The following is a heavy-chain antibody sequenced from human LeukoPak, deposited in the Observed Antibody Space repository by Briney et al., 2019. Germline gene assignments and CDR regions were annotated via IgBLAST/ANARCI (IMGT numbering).Heavy chain of an antibody. Sequence: SETLSLTCTVSGGSISSGDYYWSWIRQPPGKGLEWIGYIYYSGSTYYNPSLKSRVTISVDTSKNQFSLKLSSVTAADTAVYYCARVVPVEYYFDYWGQGTLVTVSS. J-gene: IGHJ4*02. CDR2: IYYSGST. CDR1: GGSISSGDYY. V-gene: IGHV4-30-4*01. D-gene: IGHD2-2*01. CDR3: ARVVPVEYYFDY.